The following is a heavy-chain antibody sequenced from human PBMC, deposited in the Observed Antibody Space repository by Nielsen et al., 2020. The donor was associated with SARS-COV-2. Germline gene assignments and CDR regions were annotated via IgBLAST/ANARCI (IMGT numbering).Heavy chain of an antibody. CDR3: ARVRITMVRGVPRPYYYYYMDV. Sequence: GGSLRLSCAASGFTFSSYAMHWVRQAPGKGLEWVAVISYDGSNKYYADSVKGRFTISRDNSKNTLYLQMNSLRAEDTAVYYCARVRITMVRGVPRPYYYYYMDVWGKGTTVTVSS. CDR1: GFTFSSYA. D-gene: IGHD3-10*01. CDR2: ISYDGSNK. J-gene: IGHJ6*03. V-gene: IGHV3-30-3*01.